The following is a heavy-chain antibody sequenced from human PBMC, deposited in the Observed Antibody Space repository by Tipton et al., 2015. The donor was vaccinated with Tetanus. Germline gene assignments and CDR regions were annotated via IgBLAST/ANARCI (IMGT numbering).Heavy chain of an antibody. V-gene: IGHV3-23*01. CDR2: ISGSGDTT. CDR3: ATDGLPRGFVMVEATTQKYFRH. D-gene: IGHD2-21*01. Sequence: SLRLSCTASGFTFNRYGINWVRQAPGKGLVWVSSISGSGDTTYYADSVRGRFTVSRDNSKDTVYLDVRSLRDEDTAVYYCATDGLPRGFVMVEATTQKYFRHCGRGTLVTVSS. CDR1: GFTFNRYG. J-gene: IGHJ1*01.